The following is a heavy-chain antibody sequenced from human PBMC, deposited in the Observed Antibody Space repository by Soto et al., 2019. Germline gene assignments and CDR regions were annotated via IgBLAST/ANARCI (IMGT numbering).Heavy chain of an antibody. Sequence: QVQLVESGGGVVQPGKSLRLSCAASGFIFSDYGIHWARQAPGKGLEWVALIWYDGSKKYYADSVKGRFTVSRDNINSTLYLEMNSLRVEDSAVYYCAREGAVAGSQDFWGQGTLVTVSS. CDR3: AREGAVAGSQDF. CDR2: IWYDGSKK. CDR1: GFIFSDYG. V-gene: IGHV3-33*01. D-gene: IGHD6-19*01. J-gene: IGHJ4*02.